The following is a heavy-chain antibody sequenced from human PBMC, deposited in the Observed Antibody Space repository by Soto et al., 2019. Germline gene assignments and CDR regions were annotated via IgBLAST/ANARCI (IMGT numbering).Heavy chain of an antibody. CDR3: ARLRSIAARPTSYYFDY. V-gene: IGHV4-34*01. CDR2: INHSGST. J-gene: IGHJ4*02. CDR1: GGSFSGYY. Sequence: PSETLSLTCAVYGGSFSGYYWSWIRQPAGKGLEWIGEINHSGSTNYNPSLKSRVTISVDTSKNQFSLKLSSVTAADTAVYYCARLRSIAARPTSYYFDYWGQGTLVTVSS. D-gene: IGHD6-6*01.